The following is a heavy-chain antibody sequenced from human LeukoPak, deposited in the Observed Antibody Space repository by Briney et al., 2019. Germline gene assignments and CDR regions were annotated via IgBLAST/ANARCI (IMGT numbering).Heavy chain of an antibody. J-gene: IGHJ4*02. Sequence: PGGSLRLSCAASGFTFSSYSMDWVRQAPGKGLEWVSYISSSSSTIYYADSVKGRFTISRYNAKNSLYLQMNSLRAEDTAVYYCARVYCSGGSCSTGDYFDYWGQGTLVTVSS. V-gene: IGHV3-48*01. CDR1: GFTFSSYS. CDR2: ISSSSSTI. CDR3: ARVYCSGGSCSTGDYFDY. D-gene: IGHD2-15*01.